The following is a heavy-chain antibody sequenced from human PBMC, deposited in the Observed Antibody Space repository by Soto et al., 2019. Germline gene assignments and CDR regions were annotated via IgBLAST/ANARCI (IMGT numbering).Heavy chain of an antibody. CDR2: ISGSGGST. J-gene: IGHJ4*02. D-gene: IGHD3-3*01. Sequence: EVQLLESGGGLVQPGGSLRLSCAASGFTFSSYAMSWVRQAPGKGLEWVSAISGSGGSTYYADSVKGRFTISRDNSKNTLYLQMNSLRAEDTAVYYCAKDITIFRVVIFLFDYWGQGTLVTVSS. CDR1: GFTFSSYA. CDR3: AKDITIFRVVIFLFDY. V-gene: IGHV3-23*01.